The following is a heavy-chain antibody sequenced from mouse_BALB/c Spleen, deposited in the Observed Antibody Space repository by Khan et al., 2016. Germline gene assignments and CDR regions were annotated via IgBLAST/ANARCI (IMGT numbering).Heavy chain of an antibody. CDR1: RFSITGFA. J-gene: IGHJ3*01. V-gene: IGHV2-6-7*01. CDR2: IWGDGST. CDR3: ASYYDDDGGFAY. D-gene: IGHD2-4*01. Sequence: VQLQESGPGLVAPSQSLSITCTVSRFSITGFAVNWVRQPPGKGLEWLGVIWGDGSTDYDSALKSRLSISKDDSKSQVFLQRNSLQTDDTARYYCASYYDDDGGFAYWGQGTLVTVSA.